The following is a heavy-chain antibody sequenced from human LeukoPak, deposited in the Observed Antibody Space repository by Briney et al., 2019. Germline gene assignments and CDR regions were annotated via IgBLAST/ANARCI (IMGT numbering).Heavy chain of an antibody. CDR3: ARGSDAMGPYYMDV. J-gene: IGHJ6*03. CDR2: IYYSGST. Sequence: PSQTLSLTCTVSGGSISSGGYYWSWIRQHPGKGLEWIGYIYYSGSTYYNPSLKSRVTISVDTSKNQFSLKLSSVTAADTAVYYYARGSDAMGPYYMDVWGKGTTVTVSS. V-gene: IGHV4-31*03. CDR1: GGSISSGGYY. D-gene: IGHD5-24*01.